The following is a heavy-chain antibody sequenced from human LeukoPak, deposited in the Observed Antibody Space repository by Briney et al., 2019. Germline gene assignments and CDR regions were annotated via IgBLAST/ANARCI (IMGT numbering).Heavy chain of an antibody. CDR2: ISDHGKSR. J-gene: IGHJ4*02. CDR1: GFTFSNYE. V-gene: IGHV3-48*03. Sequence: GGSLRLSCVASGFTFSNYEMNWVRQTPGKGLEWVSYISDHGKSRNYVDSVKGRFTISRDNAKNSLSLQVNSLRADDTAVYYCARVGSIAAAGTPDYWGQGTLVTVSS. CDR3: ARVGSIAAAGTPDY. D-gene: IGHD6-13*01.